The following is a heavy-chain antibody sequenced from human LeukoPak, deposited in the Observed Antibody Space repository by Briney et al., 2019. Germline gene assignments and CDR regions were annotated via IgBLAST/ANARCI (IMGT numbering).Heavy chain of an antibody. CDR3: ARDQEGFDY. V-gene: IGHV1-18*01. CDR2: MSAYNGNT. Sequence: ASVKVSCKASGYSFTSYGISWVRQAPGQGLEWMGWMSAYNGNTNYAQRLQGRVTVTRDTSTSTVHMELSGLRSEDTAVYYCARDQEGFDYWGQGTLVTVSS. J-gene: IGHJ4*02. CDR1: GYSFTSYG.